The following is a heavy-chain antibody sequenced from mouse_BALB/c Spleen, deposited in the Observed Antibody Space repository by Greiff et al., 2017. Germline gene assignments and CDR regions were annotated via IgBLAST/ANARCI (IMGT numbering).Heavy chain of an antibody. CDR3: ARGDYYRYAWFAY. Sequence: EVKLQQTGPELVKPGASVKISCKASGYSFTDYIMLWVKQSHGKSLEWIGNINPYYGSTSYNLKFKGKATLTVDKSSSTAYMQLNSLTSEDSAVYYCARGDYYRYAWFAYWGQGTLVTVSA. CDR1: GYSFTDYI. J-gene: IGHJ3*01. CDR2: INPYYGST. D-gene: IGHD2-14*01. V-gene: IGHV1-39*01.